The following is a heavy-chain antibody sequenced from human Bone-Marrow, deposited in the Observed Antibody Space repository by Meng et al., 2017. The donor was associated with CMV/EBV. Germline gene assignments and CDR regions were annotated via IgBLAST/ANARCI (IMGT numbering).Heavy chain of an antibody. V-gene: IGHV4-31*03. CDR2: IYYSGST. Sequence: LRLSCTVSGGSISSGGYYWSWIRQHPGKGLEWIGYIYYSGSTYYNPSLKSRVTISVDTSKNQFSLKLSSVTAADTAVYYCARSVSTSGYASYYYYGMDVWGQGTTATVSS. D-gene: IGHD5-12*01. CDR3: ARSVSTSGYASYYYYGMDV. CDR1: GGSISSGGYY. J-gene: IGHJ6*02.